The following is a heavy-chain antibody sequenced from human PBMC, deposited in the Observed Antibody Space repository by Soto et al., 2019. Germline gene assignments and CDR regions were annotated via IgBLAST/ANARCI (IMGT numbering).Heavy chain of an antibody. D-gene: IGHD1-1*01. J-gene: IGHJ4*02. V-gene: IGHV3-23*01. CDR1: GFIFSDYS. Sequence: EVQLLESGGDLVQPGVSLRLSCAVTGFIFSDYSMSWVRQAPGKGLEWVSGISGVGGSTYYADSVKGRFTISRDNSKNTLYLQMNSLRAEDTALYYCAKSLGDHWDEYYFHYWGQGTLVTVSS. CDR2: ISGVGGST. CDR3: AKSLGDHWDEYYFHY.